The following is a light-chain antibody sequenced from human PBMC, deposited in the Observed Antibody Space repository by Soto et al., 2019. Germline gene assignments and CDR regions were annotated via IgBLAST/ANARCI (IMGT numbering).Light chain of an antibody. CDR1: QSVSSSY. CDR2: GAS. V-gene: IGKV3-20*01. J-gene: IGKJ5*01. CDR3: QQYGSSPLT. Sequence: EIVLTQSPGTLSLSPGERATLSCRASQSVSSSYLAWYQQKPGQAPRLLIYGASSRATGIPDRFSGSGSGTDFTRTICRLEPEDFAVYYCQQYGSSPLTFGQGTRLEI.